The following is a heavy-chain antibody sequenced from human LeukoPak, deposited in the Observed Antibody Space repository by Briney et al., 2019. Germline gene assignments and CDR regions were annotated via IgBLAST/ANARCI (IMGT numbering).Heavy chain of an antibody. CDR1: GFSFSTYW. J-gene: IGHJ3*02. V-gene: IGHV3-74*01. CDR2: INSDGSST. D-gene: IGHD3-9*01. CDR3: ARGPSFYDILTGYSNDAFDI. Sequence: GGSLRLSCAASGFSFSTYWIHWVRQAPGKGLVWVSRINSDGSSTSYADSVKGRFTISRDNAKNTLYMQMNSLRAEDTAVYYCARGPSFYDILTGYSNDAFDIWGQGTMVTVSS.